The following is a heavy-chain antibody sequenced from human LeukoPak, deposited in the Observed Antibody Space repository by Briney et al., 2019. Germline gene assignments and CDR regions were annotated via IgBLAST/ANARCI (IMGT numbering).Heavy chain of an antibody. J-gene: IGHJ4*02. V-gene: IGHV1-2*02. Sequence: ASVKVSCKASGYTLTDYYIHWVRQAPGQGLEWMGWINPNSGGTNYAQRFQGRVTMTRDTSISTLYMELSRLRSDDTAVYYCARDSTFSSGSYYRFDYWGQGTLVTVSS. CDR3: ARDSTFSSGSYYRFDY. D-gene: IGHD1-26*01. CDR2: INPNSGGT. CDR1: GYTLTDYY.